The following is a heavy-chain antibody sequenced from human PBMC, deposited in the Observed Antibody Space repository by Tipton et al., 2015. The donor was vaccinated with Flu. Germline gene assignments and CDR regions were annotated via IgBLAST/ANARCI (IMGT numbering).Heavy chain of an antibody. J-gene: IGHJ4*02. D-gene: IGHD6-6*01. CDR2: IKQDGSEK. CDR1: GFTFSSYW. CDR3: ARAVGSSSSY. V-gene: IGHV3-7*01. Sequence: SLRLSCAASGFTFSSYWMHWVRQAPGKGLEWVANIKQDGSEKYYVDSVKGRLTISRDNAKSSLYLQMNSLRAEDTAVYYCARAVGSSSSYWGQGTLVTVSS.